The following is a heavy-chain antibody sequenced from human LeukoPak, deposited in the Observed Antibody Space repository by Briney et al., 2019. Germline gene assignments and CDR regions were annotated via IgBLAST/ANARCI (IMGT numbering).Heavy chain of an antibody. CDR3: ARDYEIY. Sequence: GGSLRLSCAASGFTFSSYSMNWVRQAPGTALDWVSSISSSISYISYGDSLNGRFTISRDNAKDSLYLQMNSLRAEDTAVYYCARDYEIYWGQGTLVTVSS. J-gene: IGHJ4*02. V-gene: IGHV3-21*01. CDR2: ISSSISYI. D-gene: IGHD5-12*01. CDR1: GFTFSSYS.